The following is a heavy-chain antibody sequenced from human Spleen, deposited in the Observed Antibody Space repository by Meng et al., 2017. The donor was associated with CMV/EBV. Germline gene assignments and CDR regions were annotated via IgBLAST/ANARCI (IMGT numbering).Heavy chain of an antibody. J-gene: IGHJ4*02. Sequence: GESLKISCAASGFTFSSYAMSWVRQAPGKGLEWVSVIYSGDSSTYFADSVKGRFTISRDNSKNTLYLQMNSLRAEDTAVYSCAKGVDWAMTYYFDYWGQGTLVTVSS. CDR2: IYSGDSST. V-gene: IGHV3-23*03. CDR1: GFTFSSYA. CDR3: AKGVDWAMTYYFDY. D-gene: IGHD3-9*01.